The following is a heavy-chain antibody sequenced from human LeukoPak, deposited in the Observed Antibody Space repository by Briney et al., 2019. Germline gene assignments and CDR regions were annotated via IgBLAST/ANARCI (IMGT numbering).Heavy chain of an antibody. V-gene: IGHV3-74*01. D-gene: IGHD3-16*01. Sequence: GGSLRLSCAASGFTFSSFGMSWVRQAPGKGLVWVSHINADGITTNYADSVKGRFTISRDNAKNTLYLQLNSLRAEDTAVYSCVREYMTWFDPWGQGTLVTVSS. CDR2: INADGITT. CDR3: VREYMTWFDP. CDR1: GFTFSSFG. J-gene: IGHJ5*02.